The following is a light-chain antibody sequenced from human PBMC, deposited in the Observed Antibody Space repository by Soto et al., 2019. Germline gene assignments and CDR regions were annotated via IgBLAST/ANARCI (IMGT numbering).Light chain of an antibody. CDR3: QHRSNWPLT. CDR1: QSVSSD. CDR2: DAS. J-gene: IGKJ4*01. V-gene: IGKV3-11*01. Sequence: EIILTQFPATLSLSPGERASLSCRASQSVSSDLAWYHQKPGQALRLLIYDASKRATGIPARFSGSGSGTDFTLTISSLEPADFAVYYCQHRSNWPLTFGGGTKVEIK.